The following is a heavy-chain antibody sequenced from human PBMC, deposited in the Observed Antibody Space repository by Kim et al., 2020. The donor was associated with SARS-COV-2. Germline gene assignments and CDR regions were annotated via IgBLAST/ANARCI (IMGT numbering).Heavy chain of an antibody. CDR2: ISGSGGST. V-gene: IGHV3-23*01. CDR1: GFTFSSYA. J-gene: IGHJ4*02. CDR3: AKVFSSIFGVVNKGGPWC. Sequence: GGSLRLSCAASGFTFSSYAMSWVRQAPGKGLEWVSAISGSGGSTYYADSVKGRFTISRDNSKNTLYLQMNSLRAEDTAVYYCAKVFSSIFGVVNKGGPWCWGQGTLVTVSS. D-gene: IGHD3-3*01.